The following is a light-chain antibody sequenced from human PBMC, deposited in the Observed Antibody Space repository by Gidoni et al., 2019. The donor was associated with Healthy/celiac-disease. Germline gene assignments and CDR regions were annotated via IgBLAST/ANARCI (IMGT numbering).Light chain of an antibody. J-gene: IGKJ4*01. CDR3: QQSYSTLT. V-gene: IGKV1-39*01. CDR2: AAS. CDR1: QSISSY. Sequence: DIQLTQSPSSLSASVGDRVTITCRASQSISSYLNWYQQKPGKAPKLLIYAASILQRGVPSSFSGSGSGTDFTLTISSLQPEDFATYYCQQSYSTLTFGGGTKVEIK.